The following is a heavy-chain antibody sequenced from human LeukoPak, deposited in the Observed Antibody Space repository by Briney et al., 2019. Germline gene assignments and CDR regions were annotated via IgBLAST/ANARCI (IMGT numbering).Heavy chain of an antibody. CDR2: ISAYNGNT. CDR3: ARGSVDGSGTYYNDSPDY. Sequence: ASVKVSCKASGYTFSSYGISWVRQAPGQGLEWMGWISAYNGNTDYAQNLRGRLIMTTDTSTSTAYMELRSLRSDDTAVYYCARGSVDGSGTYYNDSPDYWGQGTLVTVSS. CDR1: GYTFSSYG. J-gene: IGHJ4*02. V-gene: IGHV1-18*01. D-gene: IGHD3-10*01.